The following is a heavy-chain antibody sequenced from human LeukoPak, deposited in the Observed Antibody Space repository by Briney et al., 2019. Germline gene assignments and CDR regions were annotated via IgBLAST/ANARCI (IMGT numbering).Heavy chain of an antibody. V-gene: IGHV4-59*08. CDR3: ARLVAVAGKHLDY. J-gene: IGHJ4*02. Sequence: SETLSLTCTVSGGSISSYYWSWIRQPPGKGLEWIGYIYYSGSTNYNPSLKSRVTISVDTSKNQFSLKLSSVTAADTAVYYCARLVAVAGKHLDYWGQGTLVTVSS. D-gene: IGHD6-19*01. CDR2: IYYSGST. CDR1: GGSISSYY.